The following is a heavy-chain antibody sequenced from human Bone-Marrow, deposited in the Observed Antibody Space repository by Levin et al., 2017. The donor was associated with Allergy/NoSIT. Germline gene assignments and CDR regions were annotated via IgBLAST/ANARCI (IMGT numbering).Heavy chain of an antibody. V-gene: IGHV3-74*01. CDR2: INPDGSRT. Sequence: GESLKISCAASGFTFSDYWMHWVRQAPGKGLVWVSRINPDGSRTDYADSLKGRFTIFRDNAKNTLYLQVNSLRVEDTAVYYCARDLKAVAGPTWGQGTLVTVSS. CDR3: ARDLKAVAGPT. D-gene: IGHD6-13*01. CDR1: GFTFSDYW. J-gene: IGHJ5*02.